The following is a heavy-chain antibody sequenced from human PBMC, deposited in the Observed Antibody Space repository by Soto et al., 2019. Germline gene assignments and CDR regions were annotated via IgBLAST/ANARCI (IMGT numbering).Heavy chain of an antibody. CDR3: ARGVSP. V-gene: IGHV4-31*03. Sequence: SETLSLTCTVSGGSISTGGYYWNWIRQHPGKGLEWIGYFYYSGSTYYNPSLKSRVTISVNTSKNQFSLKLSSVTAADTAMYYWARGVSPWGQGTLVTVSS. CDR1: GGSISTGGYY. CDR2: FYYSGST. J-gene: IGHJ5*02.